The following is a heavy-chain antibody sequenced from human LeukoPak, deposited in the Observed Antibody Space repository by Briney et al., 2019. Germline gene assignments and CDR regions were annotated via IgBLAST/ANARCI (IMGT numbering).Heavy chain of an antibody. Sequence: ASVKVSCKASGGTFSSYAISWVRQAPGQGLEWMGGIIPIFATANYAQKFQGRVTTTADESTSTAYMELSSLRSEDTAVYYCARDRPGRYCSTTSCFTASPFAPWGQGTLVTVSS. D-gene: IGHD2-2*02. V-gene: IGHV1-69*13. CDR3: ARDRPGRYCSTTSCFTASPFAP. CDR2: IIPIFATA. J-gene: IGHJ5*02. CDR1: GGTFSSYA.